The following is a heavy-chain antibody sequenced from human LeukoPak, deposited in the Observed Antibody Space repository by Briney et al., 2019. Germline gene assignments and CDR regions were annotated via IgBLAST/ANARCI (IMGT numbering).Heavy chain of an antibody. J-gene: IGHJ5*02. CDR2: IYPGDSDT. Sequence: GESLKISCKGSGYSFTSYWIGWVRQMPGKGLEWMGIIYPGDSDTRYSPSFQGQVTISADKSISTAYLQWSSLKASDTAMYYCARVAFGGVIEPNWSDPWGQGTLVTVSS. CDR3: ARVAFGGVIEPNWSDP. CDR1: GYSFTSYW. V-gene: IGHV5-51*01. D-gene: IGHD3-16*02.